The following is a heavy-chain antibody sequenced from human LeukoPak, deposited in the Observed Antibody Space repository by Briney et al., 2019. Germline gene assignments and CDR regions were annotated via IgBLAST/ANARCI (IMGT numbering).Heavy chain of an antibody. D-gene: IGHD1/OR15-1a*01. CDR2: IYYRGST. CDR1: GDSISSSSYY. J-gene: IGHJ6*02. V-gene: IGHV4-39*01. Sequence: PSETLSLTCTVSGDSISSSSYYWGWIRQPPGKGLEWIGSIYYRGSTYYNPSLKSRVTISVDTSKNQFSLKLSSVTAADTAVYYCARRNSMDVWDQGTTVTVSS. CDR3: ARRNSMDV.